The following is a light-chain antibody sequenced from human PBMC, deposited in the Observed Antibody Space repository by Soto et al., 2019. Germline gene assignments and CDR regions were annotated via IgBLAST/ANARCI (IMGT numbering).Light chain of an antibody. J-gene: IGKJ1*01. CDR1: QSVSSN. CDR2: GAS. V-gene: IGKV3D-15*01. CDR3: QQYNNWHPWT. Sequence: EIVMTQSPATLSVSPGERATLSCRASQSVSSNLAWYQQKPGQAPRLLIDGASTRATGIPARFSGSGSGTEFTLTISSLQSEDFAVYYCQQYNNWHPWTFGQGTKVEIK.